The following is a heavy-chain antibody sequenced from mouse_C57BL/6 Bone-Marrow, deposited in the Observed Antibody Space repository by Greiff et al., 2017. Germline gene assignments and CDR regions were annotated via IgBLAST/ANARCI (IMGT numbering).Heavy chain of an antibody. Sequence: EVKVVESGGGLVKPGGSLKLSCAASGFTFSSYTMSWVRQTPEKRLEWVATISGGGGNTYYPDSVKGRFTISRDNAKNTLYLQMSSLRSEDTAWYYCARRYYGSSWFAYWGQGTLVTVSA. D-gene: IGHD1-1*01. CDR3: ARRYYGSSWFAY. CDR1: GFTFSSYT. V-gene: IGHV5-9*01. CDR2: ISGGGGNT. J-gene: IGHJ3*01.